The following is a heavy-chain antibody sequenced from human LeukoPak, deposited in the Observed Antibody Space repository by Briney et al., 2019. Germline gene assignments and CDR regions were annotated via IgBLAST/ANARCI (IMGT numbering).Heavy chain of an antibody. V-gene: IGHV3-23*01. Sequence: GGSLRLSCAASGFIFRSYAMSWVRQAPGKGLEWVSSITASSGSTYYVDSVKGRFTISRDNSKNTLYLQMNSLRAEDTAVYYCARTGYYGSGSYSHFDYWGQGTLVTVSS. CDR3: ARTGYYGSGSYSHFDY. CDR2: ITASSGST. J-gene: IGHJ4*02. CDR1: GFIFRSYA. D-gene: IGHD3-10*01.